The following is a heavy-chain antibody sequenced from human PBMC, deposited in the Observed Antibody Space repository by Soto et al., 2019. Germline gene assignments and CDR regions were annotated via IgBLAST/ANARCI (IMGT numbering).Heavy chain of an antibody. J-gene: IGHJ6*03. CDR3: ARSEWLLGGGSLNYYYYMDG. D-gene: IGHD5-12*01. CDR2: MNPNSGNT. Sequence: ASVKVSCKASGYTFTIYDINWVLQATGQGLEWMGWMNPNSGNTGYAQKFQGRVTMTRNTSISTAYMELSSLRSEDTAVYYCARSEWLLGGGSLNYYYYMDGWGKGTTVTVAS. V-gene: IGHV1-8*01. CDR1: GYTFTIYD.